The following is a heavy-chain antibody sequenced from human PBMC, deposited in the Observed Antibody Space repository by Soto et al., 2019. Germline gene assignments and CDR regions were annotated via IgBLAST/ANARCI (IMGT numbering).Heavy chain of an antibody. Sequence: PSETLSLTCAVYGGSFSGYYWSWIRQPPGKGLEWIGEINHSGSTNYNPPLKSRVTISVDTSKNQFSLKLSSVTAADTAVYYCATYGDYLDYWGQGTLVTVSS. V-gene: IGHV4-34*01. J-gene: IGHJ4*02. CDR3: ATYGDYLDY. CDR2: INHSGST. CDR1: GGSFSGYY. D-gene: IGHD4-17*01.